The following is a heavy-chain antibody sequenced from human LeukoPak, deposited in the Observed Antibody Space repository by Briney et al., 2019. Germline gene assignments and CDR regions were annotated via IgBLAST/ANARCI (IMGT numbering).Heavy chain of an antibody. CDR3: ARPGIKGATDFDY. J-gene: IGHJ4*02. Sequence: ASVKVSCKASGYTFTSYYMHWVRQAPGQGLEWMGIINPSGGSTSYAQKLQGRVTMTTDTSTSTAYMELRSLRSDDTAVYYCARPGIKGATDFDYWGQGTLVTVSS. D-gene: IGHD1-26*01. V-gene: IGHV1-46*01. CDR2: INPSGGST. CDR1: GYTFTSYY.